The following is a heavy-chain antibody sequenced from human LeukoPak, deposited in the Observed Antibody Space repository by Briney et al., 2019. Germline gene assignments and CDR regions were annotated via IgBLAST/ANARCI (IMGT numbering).Heavy chain of an antibody. D-gene: IGHD5-18*01. CDR1: GASTASHY. V-gene: IGHV4-59*11. CDR3: ATIKRGSTYGYFDF. Sequence: SETLSLTCTVSGASTASHYWTWLRQPPGKELEWIAYMFDTVSTKSNPSLKSRLTLSVDASKKQLSLRLSSVTAADTAVYYCATIKRGSTYGYFDFWGQGIKVTVSS. CDR2: MFDTVST. J-gene: IGHJ4*02.